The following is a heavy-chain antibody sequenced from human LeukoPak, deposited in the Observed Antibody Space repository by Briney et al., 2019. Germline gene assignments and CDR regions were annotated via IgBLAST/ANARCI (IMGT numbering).Heavy chain of an antibody. J-gene: IGHJ4*02. V-gene: IGHV4-59*01. CDR3: ARARELFYFDY. D-gene: IGHD3-10*01. CDR2: IDNSGST. CDR1: GGSISSYY. Sequence: PETLSLTCTVSGGSISSYYWSWIRQPPEKGLEWIGYIDNSGSTSYNPSLKSRVTISVDTSKNQFSLKLSSVTAADTAVYYCARARELFYFDYWGQGTLVTVSS.